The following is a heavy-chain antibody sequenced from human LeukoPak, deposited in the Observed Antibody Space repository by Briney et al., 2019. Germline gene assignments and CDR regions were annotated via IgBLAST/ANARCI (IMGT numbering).Heavy chain of an antibody. CDR1: GGTFSSYA. Sequence: SVTVSCKASGGTFSSYAISWVRQAPGQGLEWMGGIIPIFGTANYAQKFQGRVTITADESTSTAYMELSSLRSEDTAVYYCARDQPSITIFGVVSRPRSYYYGMDVWGQGTTVTVSS. V-gene: IGHV1-69*13. CDR2: IIPIFGTA. J-gene: IGHJ6*02. CDR3: ARDQPSITIFGVVSRPRSYYYGMDV. D-gene: IGHD3-3*01.